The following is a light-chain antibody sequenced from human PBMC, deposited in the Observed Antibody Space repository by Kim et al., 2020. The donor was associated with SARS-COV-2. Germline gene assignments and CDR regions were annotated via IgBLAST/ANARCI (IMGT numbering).Light chain of an antibody. Sequence: NYVYWYQQFPGTAPKFLFYGDNERPSGVPDRFSGSKSGTSASLAISGLRSEDEADYCCAVWDDSLSSPVFGGGTQLTVL. CDR3: AVWDDSLSSPV. CDR2: GDN. J-gene: IGLJ2*01. CDR1: NY. V-gene: IGLV1-47*02.